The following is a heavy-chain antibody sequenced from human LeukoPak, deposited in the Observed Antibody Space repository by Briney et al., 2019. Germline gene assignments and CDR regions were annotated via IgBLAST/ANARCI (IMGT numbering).Heavy chain of an antibody. V-gene: IGHV3-30-3*01. D-gene: IGHD3-22*01. J-gene: IGHJ4*02. CDR2: ISYDGSNK. Sequence: GSLGLSCAASGFTFSSYAMHWVRQAPGKGLEWVAVISYDGSNKYYADSVKGRFTISRDNSKNTLYLQMNSLRAEDTAVYYCARVHRVIRAPDYWGQGTLVTVSS. CDR3: ARVHRVIRAPDY. CDR1: GFTFSSYA.